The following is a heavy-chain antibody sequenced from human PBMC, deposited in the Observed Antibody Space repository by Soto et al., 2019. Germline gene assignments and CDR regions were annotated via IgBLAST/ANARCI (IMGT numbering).Heavy chain of an antibody. CDR3: ARYRHYYDSSGYYYDY. V-gene: IGHV1-69*01. CDR2: IIPIFGTA. D-gene: IGHD3-22*01. J-gene: IGHJ4*02. CDR1: GGTFSSYA. Sequence: QGQLVQSGAEVKKPGSSVKVSCKASGGTFSSYAISWVRQAPGQGLEWMGGIIPIFGTANYAQKFQGRVTITADESTSTAYMELSSLRSEDTAVYYCARYRHYYDSSGYYYDYWGQGTLVTVSS.